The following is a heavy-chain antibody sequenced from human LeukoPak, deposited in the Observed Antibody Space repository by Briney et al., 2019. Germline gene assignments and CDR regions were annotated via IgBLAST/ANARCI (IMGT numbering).Heavy chain of an antibody. J-gene: IGHJ4*02. CDR2: INPNSGGT. CDR1: GYTFTGYY. D-gene: IGHD2-2*01. CDR3: ARRPLDCSSTSCFDY. Sequence: ASVKVSCKASGYTFTGYYMHWVRQAPGQGLEWMGRINPNSGGTNYAQKFQGRVTMTRDTSISTAYMELSRLRSDDTAVYYCARRPLDCSSTSCFDYWGQGTLVTVSS. V-gene: IGHV1-2*06.